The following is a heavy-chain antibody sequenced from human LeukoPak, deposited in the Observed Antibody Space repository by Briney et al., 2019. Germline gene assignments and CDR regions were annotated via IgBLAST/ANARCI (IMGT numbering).Heavy chain of an antibody. CDR3: ARHKDPGSYYYYYGMDV. J-gene: IGHJ6*02. Sequence: SETLSLTCTVSGGSISSSSFYWGWIRQPPGKELEWIGSVYYSGNTYFNTSLKSRVTISVDTSKNQFSLKLSSVTAADTAVYDCARHKDPGSYYYYYGMDVWGQGTTVTVSS. V-gene: IGHV4-39*01. CDR1: GGSISSSSFY. CDR2: VYYSGNT.